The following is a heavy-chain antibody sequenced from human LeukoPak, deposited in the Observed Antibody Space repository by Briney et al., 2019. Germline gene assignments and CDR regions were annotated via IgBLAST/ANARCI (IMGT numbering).Heavy chain of an antibody. CDR1: GFTLSSYS. CDR3: AREALRGIDYYYYYMDV. J-gene: IGHJ6*03. Sequence: PGGSLRLSCAASGFTLSSYSMNWVRQAPGKGLEWVSSISSSSSYIYYADSVKGRFTISRDNAKNSLYLQMNSLRAGDTAVYYCAREALRGIDYYYYYMDVWGKGTTVTVSS. V-gene: IGHV3-21*01. CDR2: ISSSSSYI.